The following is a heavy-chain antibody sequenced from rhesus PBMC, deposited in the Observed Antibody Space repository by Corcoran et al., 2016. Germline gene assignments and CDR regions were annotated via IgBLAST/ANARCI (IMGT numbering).Heavy chain of an antibody. CDR2: ISFSGST. V-gene: IGHV4-122*02. D-gene: IGHD1-44*02. J-gene: IGHJ4*01. Sequence: QLQLQESGPGLVKPSETLSLTCAVSGYSISSGYGWSWIRQPPGKGLEWIGYISFSGSTSYSPALKSRVTISRDTSKNQVARKLSSVTAADTGVYYCAREGSYPDYWGQGVLVTVSS. CDR3: AREGSYPDY. CDR1: GYSISSGYG.